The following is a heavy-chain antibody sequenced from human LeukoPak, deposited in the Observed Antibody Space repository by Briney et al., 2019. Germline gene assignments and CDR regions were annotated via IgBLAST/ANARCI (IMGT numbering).Heavy chain of an antibody. CDR2: ISSSSSTI. J-gene: IGHJ3*02. CDR3: ARDSQALPVLWFGESPQDGAFDI. D-gene: IGHD3-10*01. CDR1: GFTFSSYS. V-gene: IGHV3-48*01. Sequence: PGGSLRLSCAASGFTFSSYSMNWVRQAPGKGLEWVSYISSSSSTIYYADSVKGRFTISRDNSKNTLYLQMNSLRAEDTAVYYCARDSQALPVLWFGESPQDGAFDIWGQGTMVTVSS.